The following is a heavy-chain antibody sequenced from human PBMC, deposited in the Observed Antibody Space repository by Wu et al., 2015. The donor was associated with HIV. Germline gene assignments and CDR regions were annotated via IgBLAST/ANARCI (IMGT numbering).Heavy chain of an antibody. CDR3: ARGRVLVTAMVRYYYGMDV. Sequence: QVQLVQSGAEVKKPGSSVKVSCKASGGTFSSYAISWVRQAPGQGLEWMGGIIPIFGTANYAQKFQGRVTITADESTSTAYMELSSLRSEDTAVYYCARGRVLVTAMVRYYYGMDVWGQGTTVTVSS. J-gene: IGHJ6*02. V-gene: IGHV1-69*12. CDR1: GGTFSSYA. CDR2: IIPIFGTA. D-gene: IGHD5-18*01.